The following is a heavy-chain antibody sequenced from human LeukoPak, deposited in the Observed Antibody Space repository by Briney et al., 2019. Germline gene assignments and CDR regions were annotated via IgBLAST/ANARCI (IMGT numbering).Heavy chain of an antibody. CDR1: EFTFSSYS. CDR2: IGGSNGIT. V-gene: IGHV3-23*01. CDR3: ARNENSGWGYLDY. D-gene: IGHD5-12*01. J-gene: IGHJ4*02. Sequence: GGSLRLSCAASEFTFSSYSMNWVRQAPGKGLEWVSVIGGSNGITFYVGSVKARFTISRDNSKDTLYLQMNSLRAEDTAVYYCARNENSGWGYLDYWGQGTLVTVSS.